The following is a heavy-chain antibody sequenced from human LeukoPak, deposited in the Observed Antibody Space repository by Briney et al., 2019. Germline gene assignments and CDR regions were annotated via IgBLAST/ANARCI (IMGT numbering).Heavy chain of an antibody. CDR2: INTNSGGT. CDR1: GYTLTRYY. V-gene: IGHV1-2*02. CDR3: ARGRDYDSSGYDY. Sequence: ASVKVSCKSSGYTLTRYYMHWVRQPPAQGRAWMGWINTNSGGTNYAQRFQGRVTITRDTSISTAYMQLSRLSADDTAVYYCARGRDYDSSGYDYWGQGTLVTVSS. J-gene: IGHJ4*02. D-gene: IGHD3-22*01.